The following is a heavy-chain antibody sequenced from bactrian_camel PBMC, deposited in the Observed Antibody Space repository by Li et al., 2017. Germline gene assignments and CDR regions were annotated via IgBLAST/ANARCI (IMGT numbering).Heavy chain of an antibody. V-gene: IGHV3S1*01. CDR2: IATGSGNT. CDR1: TFTPGSSRYC. CDR3: AAGWRVTRTAWRNVDDYTN. Sequence: HVQLVESGGGSVQAGGSLRLSCVASTFTPGSSRYCLAWFRQVPGTEREGVARIATGSGNTYYADSVKGRFTISQDNAKNTVYLQMNSLKPEDTAMYYCAAGWRVTRTAWRNVDDYTNWGQGTQVTVS. J-gene: IGHJ4*01. D-gene: IGHD1*01.